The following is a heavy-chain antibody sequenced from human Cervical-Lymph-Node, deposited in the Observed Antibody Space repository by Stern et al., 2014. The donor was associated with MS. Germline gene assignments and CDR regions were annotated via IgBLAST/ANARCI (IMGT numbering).Heavy chain of an antibody. Sequence: VQLVESGAEVKKPGSSVKVSCKASGGNFSSYAISWVRQAPGQGLEWMGGIIPIFGTANYAQKFQGRVTITADKSTSTAYMELSSLRSEDTAVYYCARTIDWLGYYYYGMDVWGQGTTVTVSS. J-gene: IGHJ6*02. CDR2: IIPIFGTA. V-gene: IGHV1-69*06. CDR1: GGNFSSYA. D-gene: IGHD3-9*01. CDR3: ARTIDWLGYYYYGMDV.